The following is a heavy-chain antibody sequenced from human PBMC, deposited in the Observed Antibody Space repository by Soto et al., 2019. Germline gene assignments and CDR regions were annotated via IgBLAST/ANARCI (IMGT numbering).Heavy chain of an antibody. D-gene: IGHD3-16*02. CDR1: GYTFTSYG. Sequence: GASVKVSCKASGYTFTSYGISWVLQAPGQGLEWMGWISAYNGNTNYAQKLQGRVTMTTDTSTSTAYMELRSLRSDDTAVYYCARLDDYVWGSYRYLDLWGQGTLVTVSS. J-gene: IGHJ5*02. CDR2: ISAYNGNT. CDR3: ARLDDYVWGSYRYLDL. V-gene: IGHV1-18*04.